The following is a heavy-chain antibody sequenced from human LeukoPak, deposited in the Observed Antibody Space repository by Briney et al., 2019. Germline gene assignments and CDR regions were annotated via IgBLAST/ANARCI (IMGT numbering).Heavy chain of an antibody. Sequence: SETLFLTCTVSGVSVSSNSYYWSWIRQPPGKGLEWIGYISYRGSTNYNPSLKSRVTISVDTSKNQFSLKLSSVTAADTAVYYCAREASWYWFDPWGQGTLVTVSS. CDR1: GVSVSSNSYY. D-gene: IGHD6-13*01. J-gene: IGHJ5*02. CDR3: AREASWYWFDP. V-gene: IGHV4-61*01. CDR2: ISYRGST.